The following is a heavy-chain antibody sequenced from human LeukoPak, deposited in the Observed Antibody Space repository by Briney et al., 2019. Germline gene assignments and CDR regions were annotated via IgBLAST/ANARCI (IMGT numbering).Heavy chain of an antibody. J-gene: IGHJ6*03. CDR1: GFSFSSYE. V-gene: IGHV3-48*03. CDR3: ARDEYSGLYYYMDV. D-gene: IGHD5-12*01. CDR2: IGSTTNSI. Sequence: GSLRLSCAASGFSFSSYEMNWVRQAPGKGLEWVSYIGSTTNSIYYADSVRGRFTISRDNAKKSLHLQMNSLRAEDTAVYYCARDEYSGLYYYMDVWGKGTTVTVSS.